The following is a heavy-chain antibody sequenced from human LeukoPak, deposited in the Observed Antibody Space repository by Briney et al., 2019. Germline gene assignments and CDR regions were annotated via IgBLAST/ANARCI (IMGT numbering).Heavy chain of an antibody. CDR2: IWYDGSNK. V-gene: IGHV3-30*02. J-gene: IGHJ4*02. CDR3: AKDPYSSSWFPPTV. D-gene: IGHD6-13*01. CDR1: GFTFSSYG. Sequence: GGSLRLSCAASGFTFSSYGMHWVRQAPGKGLEWVAFIWYDGSNKYYADSVKGRFTISRDNSKNTLYLQMNSLRAEDTAVYYCAKDPYSSSWFPPTVWGQGTLVTVSS.